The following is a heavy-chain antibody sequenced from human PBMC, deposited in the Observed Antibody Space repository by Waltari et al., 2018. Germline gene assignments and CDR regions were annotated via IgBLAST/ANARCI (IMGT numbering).Heavy chain of an antibody. J-gene: IGHJ3*02. D-gene: IGHD5-18*01. Sequence: QVQLQESGPGLVKPSETLSLTCTVSGGSISSYYWSWIRQPPGKGLEWIGYIYYSGSTNYNPSLKSRVTISVDTSKNQFSLKLSSVTAADTAVYYCARAQYSYGRYDAFDIWGQGTMVTVSS. CDR2: IYYSGST. CDR1: GGSISSYY. V-gene: IGHV4-59*01. CDR3: ARAQYSYGRYDAFDI.